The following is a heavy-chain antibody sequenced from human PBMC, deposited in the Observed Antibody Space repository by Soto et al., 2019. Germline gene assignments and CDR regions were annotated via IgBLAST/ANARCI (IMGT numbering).Heavy chain of an antibody. V-gene: IGHV1-69*02. CDR1: GGTFSSYT. D-gene: IGHD6-13*01. Sequence: QVQLVQSGAEVKKPGSSVKVSCKASGGTFSSYTISWVRQAPGQGLEWMGRIIPILGIANYAQKFQGRVTITADKSTSTAYMELSSLRSEDTAVYYCASGYSSSWCYFDYWGQGTLVTVSS. J-gene: IGHJ4*02. CDR3: ASGYSSSWCYFDY. CDR2: IIPILGIA.